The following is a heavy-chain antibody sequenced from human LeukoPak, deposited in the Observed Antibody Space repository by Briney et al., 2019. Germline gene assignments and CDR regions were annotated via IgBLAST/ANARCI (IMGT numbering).Heavy chain of an antibody. D-gene: IGHD4-11*01. Sequence: GRSLRLSCATSGFSFSSYGMHWVRQAPGKGLEWVAVIWYDGSKKYYGDSVKGRFTISRDNSKNTLFLQVDSLRAEDTAIYYCARDQLGRLQWNDYWGQGTLVTVSS. CDR2: IWYDGSKK. CDR1: GFSFSSYG. J-gene: IGHJ4*02. CDR3: ARDQLGRLQWNDY. V-gene: IGHV3-33*01.